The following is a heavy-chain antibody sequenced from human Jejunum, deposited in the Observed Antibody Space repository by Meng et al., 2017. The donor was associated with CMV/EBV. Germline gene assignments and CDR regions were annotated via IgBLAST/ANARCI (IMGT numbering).Heavy chain of an antibody. CDR3: ARDRSYVAATRNALDS. V-gene: IGHV3-21*01. CDR2: ISDGGTYT. J-gene: IGHJ4*02. CDR1: FVFSSYN. Sequence: FVFSSYNMHWVRQAPGKGLQWVSSISDGGTYTFYADSVKGRFTISRDNTKESLFLQMNNMRAEDTAVYYCARDRSYVAATRNALDSWGQGTLVTVSS. D-gene: IGHD1-1*01.